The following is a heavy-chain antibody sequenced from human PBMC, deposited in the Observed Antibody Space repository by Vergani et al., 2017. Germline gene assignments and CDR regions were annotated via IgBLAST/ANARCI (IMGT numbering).Heavy chain of an antibody. J-gene: IGHJ4*02. CDR1: GGSISSYY. CDR3: ARGITMVRESPPYYFDY. Sequence: QVQLQEPGPGLAKPSDPLSLTCTVSGGSISSYYWSWIRQPPGKGLEWIGDIYYSGSTNYNPSLKSRVTISVDTSKNQFSLKLSSVTAADTAVYYCARGITMVRESPPYYFDYWGQGTLVTVSS. V-gene: IGHV4-59*01. CDR2: IYYSGST. D-gene: IGHD3-10*01.